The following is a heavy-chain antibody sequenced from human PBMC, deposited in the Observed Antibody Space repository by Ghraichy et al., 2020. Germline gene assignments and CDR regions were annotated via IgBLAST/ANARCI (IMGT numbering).Heavy chain of an antibody. J-gene: IGHJ6*02. D-gene: IGHD2-2*01. CDR1: GGSISSYY. CDR2: IYTSGST. Sequence: SETLSLTCTVSGGSISSYYWSWIRQPAGKGLEWIGRIYTSGSTNYNPSLKSRVTMSVDTSKNQFSLKLSSVTAADTAVYYCERSHPPYIVVVPAATTKERRAYYYYGMDVWGQGTTVTVSS. V-gene: IGHV4-4*07. CDR3: ERSHPPYIVVVPAATTKERRAYYYYGMDV.